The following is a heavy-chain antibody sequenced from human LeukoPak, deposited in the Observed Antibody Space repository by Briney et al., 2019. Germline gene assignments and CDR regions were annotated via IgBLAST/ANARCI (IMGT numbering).Heavy chain of an antibody. D-gene: IGHD3-10*01. CDR2: ISYGETNY. Sequence: GGSLRLSCTASRFTFSAYAMHWVRQAPGKGLEWVAVISYGETNYYYAESVKGRFSISRDDSKNTLVLQMNSLTTEDRGVYYCARSRTGSYYSTCEHWGPGTRVSVSS. CDR3: ARSRTGSYYSTCEH. V-gene: IGHV3-30*04. CDR1: RFTFSAYA. J-gene: IGHJ1*01.